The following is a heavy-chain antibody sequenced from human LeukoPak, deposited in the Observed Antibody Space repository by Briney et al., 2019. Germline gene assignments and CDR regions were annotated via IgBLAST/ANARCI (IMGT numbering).Heavy chain of an antibody. Sequence: GGSLRLSCAASGFTFSTYSMNWVRQAPGKGLEWVSSISSSSSYIYYADSVKGRFTISRDNAKNSLYFQMNSLRAEDTAVYYCARARSGYSAYDWIYWGQGTLVTVSS. CDR3: ARARSGYSAYDWIY. CDR1: GFTFSTYS. V-gene: IGHV3-21*01. D-gene: IGHD5-12*01. CDR2: ISSSSSYI. J-gene: IGHJ4*02.